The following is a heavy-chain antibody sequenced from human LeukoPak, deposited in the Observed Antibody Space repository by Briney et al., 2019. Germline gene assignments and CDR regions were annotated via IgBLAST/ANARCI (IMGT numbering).Heavy chain of an antibody. V-gene: IGHV3-21*01. CDR3: AELGITMIGGV. CDR2: ISSSSSCI. Sequence: PSETLSLTCTVSGYSISSGYYWGWVRQAPGKGLEWVSSISSSSSCIYYADSVKGRFTISRDNAKNSLYLQMNSLRAEDTAVYYCAELGITMIGGVWGKGTTVTISS. D-gene: IGHD3-10*02. J-gene: IGHJ6*04. CDR1: GYSISSGYY.